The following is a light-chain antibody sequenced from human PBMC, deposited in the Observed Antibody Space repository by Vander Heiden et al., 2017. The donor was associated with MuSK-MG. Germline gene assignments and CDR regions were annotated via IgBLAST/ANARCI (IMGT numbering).Light chain of an antibody. Sequence: DIQMTQSPSSLSASVGDRVTITCRASQTISSYLNWYQQKPGKAPKLLIYAASSLLSGVPSRFRPSASVSDLSLTISRLQPEHITTYYFHECEGTPLTFGGGTKVEIK. J-gene: IGKJ4*01. V-gene: IGKV1-39*01. CDR3: HECEGTPLT. CDR2: AAS. CDR1: QTISSY.